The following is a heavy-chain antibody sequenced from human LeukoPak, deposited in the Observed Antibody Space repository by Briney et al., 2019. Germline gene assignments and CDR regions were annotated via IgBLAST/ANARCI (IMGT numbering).Heavy chain of an antibody. CDR1: GYTFTDYH. V-gene: IGHV1-2*06. CDR3: ARVSSGWHGFNY. Sequence: ASVKVSCKASGYTFTDYHIHWVRQAPGQGREWMGRINPNSGDTNYAQMFQGRVTMTRDTSIRTAYMELSRLRSDDTAVYYCARVSSGWHGFNYWGQGTLVTVSS. J-gene: IGHJ4*02. D-gene: IGHD6-19*01. CDR2: INPNSGDT.